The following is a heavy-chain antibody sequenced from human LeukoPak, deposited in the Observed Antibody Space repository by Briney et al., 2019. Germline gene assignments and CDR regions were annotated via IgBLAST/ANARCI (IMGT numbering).Heavy chain of an antibody. CDR3: ARGFPYYDILTGYYKPRSLGAFDI. Sequence: SETLSLTCAVYGGSFSGYYWSWIRQPPGKGLEWIGEINHSGSTNYNPSLKSRVTISVDTSKNQFSLKLSSVTAADTAVYYCARGFPYYDILTGYYKPRSLGAFDIWGQGTMVTVSS. CDR2: INHSGST. D-gene: IGHD3-9*01. J-gene: IGHJ3*02. V-gene: IGHV4-34*01. CDR1: GGSFSGYY.